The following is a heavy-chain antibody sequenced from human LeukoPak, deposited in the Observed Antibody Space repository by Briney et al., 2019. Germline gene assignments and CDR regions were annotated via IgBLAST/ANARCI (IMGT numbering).Heavy chain of an antibody. CDR1: GFTFSSYN. CDR3: AKPNIVVVVAAFDY. J-gene: IGHJ4*02. CDR2: ISGSGGST. Sequence: GGSLRLSCAASGFTFSSYNMNWVRQAPGKGLEWVSAISGSGGSTYYADSVKGRFTISRDNSKNTLYLQMNSLRAEDTAVYYCAKPNIVVVVAAFDYWGQGTLVTVSS. V-gene: IGHV3-23*01. D-gene: IGHD2-15*01.